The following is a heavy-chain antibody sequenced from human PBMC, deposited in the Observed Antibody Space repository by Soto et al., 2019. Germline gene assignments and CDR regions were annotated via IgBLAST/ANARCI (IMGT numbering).Heavy chain of an antibody. CDR3: ARDHGVVTAILGGFDY. J-gene: IGHJ4*02. D-gene: IGHD2-21*02. Sequence: GGSLRLSCAASGFTFSSYAMHWVRQAPGKGLEWVAVISYDGSNKYYADSVKGRFTISRDNSKNTLYLQMNSLRAEDTAVYYCARDHGVVTAILGGFDYWGQGTLVTVSS. CDR1: GFTFSSYA. V-gene: IGHV3-30-3*01. CDR2: ISYDGSNK.